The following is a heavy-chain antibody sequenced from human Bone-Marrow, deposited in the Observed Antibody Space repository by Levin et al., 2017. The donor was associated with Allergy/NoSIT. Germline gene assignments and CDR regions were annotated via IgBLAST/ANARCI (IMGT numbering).Heavy chain of an antibody. D-gene: IGHD2-2*01. CDR3: VREGISSTWYKTLFFDR. CDR1: GFSFKTYW. J-gene: IGHJ5*02. V-gene: IGHV3-7*01. Sequence: PGGSLRLSCAASGFSFKTYWMSWVRQTPGKGLEWVGNIKPDGADTNYMDSVKGRFTISRDNVKNSLSLQMNRLRVDDTGVYYCVREGISSTWYKTLFFDRWGQGTRVAVSS. CDR2: IKPDGADT.